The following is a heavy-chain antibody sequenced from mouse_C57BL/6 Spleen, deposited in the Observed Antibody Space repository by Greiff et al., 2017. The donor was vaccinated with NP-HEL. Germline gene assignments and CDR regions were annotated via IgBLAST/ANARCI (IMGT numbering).Heavy chain of an antibody. Sequence: QVQLQQPGAELVKPGASVKLSCKASGYTFTSYWMQWVKQRPGQGLEWIGEIDPSDSYTNYNQKFKGKATLTVDTSSSTAYMQLSSLTSEDSAVYYCARLLDSSGYRFYAMDYWGQGTSVTVSS. D-gene: IGHD3-2*02. J-gene: IGHJ4*01. V-gene: IGHV1-50*01. CDR1: GYTFTSYW. CDR2: IDPSDSYT. CDR3: ARLLDSSGYRFYAMDY.